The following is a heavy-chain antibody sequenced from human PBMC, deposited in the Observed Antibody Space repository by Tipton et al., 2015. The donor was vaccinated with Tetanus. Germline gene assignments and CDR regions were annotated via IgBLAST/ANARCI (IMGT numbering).Heavy chain of an antibody. V-gene: IGHV1-2*02. CDR3: ARDRGDYIYSGMDV. J-gene: IGHJ6*02. Sequence: QLVQSGAGVKKPGASVKVSCKASGYTFTGYYIYWVRQAPGQGLEWMGWIDPNSGGTVYAQKFQGRVTMTRDTSISTAYMELRSLRSDDTAVYYCARDRGDYIYSGMDVWGPGTTVTVS. D-gene: IGHD3-22*01. CDR2: IDPNSGGT. CDR1: GYTFTGYY.